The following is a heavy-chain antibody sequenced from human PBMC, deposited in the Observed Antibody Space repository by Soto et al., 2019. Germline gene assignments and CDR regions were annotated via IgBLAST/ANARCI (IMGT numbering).Heavy chain of an antibody. Sequence: VASVKVSCKASGYTFTGYYMHWVRQAPGQGLEWMGWINPNSGGTNYAQKFQGWVTMTRDTSISTAYMELSRLRSDDTAVYYCARARYSSSWYYYYGMDVWGQGTTVTVSS. J-gene: IGHJ6*02. V-gene: IGHV1-2*04. CDR1: GYTFTGYY. CDR3: ARARYSSSWYYYYGMDV. D-gene: IGHD6-13*01. CDR2: INPNSGGT.